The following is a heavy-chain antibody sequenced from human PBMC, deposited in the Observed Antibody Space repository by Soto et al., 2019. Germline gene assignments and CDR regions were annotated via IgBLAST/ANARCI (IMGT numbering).Heavy chain of an antibody. CDR2: INGNADNS. V-gene: IGHV3-74*01. CDR1: GFSFVSYW. Sequence: EVQLAESGGGLVLTGGSLRLSCAASGFSFVSYWMHWVRQVPGEGLAWVSRINGNADNSDYADSVKGRFTISRDNAMNRLYLQMDILRADDTGVYYCVRDFRGAVAGSEFDHWGQGTLVTVSS. D-gene: IGHD6-19*01. J-gene: IGHJ4*02. CDR3: VRDFRGAVAGSEFDH.